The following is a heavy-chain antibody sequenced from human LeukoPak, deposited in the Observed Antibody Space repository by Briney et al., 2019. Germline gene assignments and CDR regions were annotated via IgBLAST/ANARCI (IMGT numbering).Heavy chain of an antibody. CDR1: GGSISNYF. J-gene: IGHJ4*02. CDR3: ARYQVGADYYFDY. CDR2: IYYRGST. D-gene: IGHD2-2*01. V-gene: IGHV4-59*01. Sequence: SETLSPTCTVSGGSISNYFWSWIRQPPGKGLEWIGYIYYRGSTNYNPSLKSRVTISVDTSKNQFSLKLSSVTAADTAVYYCARYQVGADYYFDYWGQGTLVTVSS.